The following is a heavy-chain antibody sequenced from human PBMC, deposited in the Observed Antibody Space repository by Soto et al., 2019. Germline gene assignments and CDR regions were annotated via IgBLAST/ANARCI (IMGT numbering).Heavy chain of an antibody. Sequence: QVQLVESGGGVVQPGGSLRLSCAASASIFKGHGMHWVRQAPGKGLEWVAIIRFDGSDEHYGDSVEGRFTISRDNSKNMLYLQMNSLRFEDTAVYYCARDGVGATTFFGFLDYWGQGTLVTVSS. CDR1: ASIFKGHG. V-gene: IGHV3-33*08. J-gene: IGHJ4*02. CDR3: ARDGVGATTFFGFLDY. CDR2: IRFDGSDE. D-gene: IGHD1-26*01.